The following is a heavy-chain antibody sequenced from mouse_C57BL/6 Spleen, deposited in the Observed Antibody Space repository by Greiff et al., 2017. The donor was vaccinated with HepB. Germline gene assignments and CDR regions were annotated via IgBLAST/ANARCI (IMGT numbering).Heavy chain of an antibody. V-gene: IGHV1-82*01. CDR1: GYAFSSSW. CDR2: IYPGDGDT. D-gene: IGHD2-3*01. J-gene: IGHJ3*01. Sequence: QVQLKQSGPELVKPGASVKISCKASGYAFSSSWMNWVKQRPGKGLEWIGRIYPGDGDTNYNGKFKGKATLTADKSSSTAYMQLSSLSSEDSAVYFFANYDVFAYWGQGTLVTVSA. CDR3: ANYDVFAY.